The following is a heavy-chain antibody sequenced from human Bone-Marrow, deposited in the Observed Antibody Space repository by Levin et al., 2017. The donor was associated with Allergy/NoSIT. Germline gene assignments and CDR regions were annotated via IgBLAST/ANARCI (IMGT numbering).Heavy chain of an antibody. V-gene: IGHV4-39*01. D-gene: IGHD6-19*01. J-gene: IGHJ4*01. CDR3: ARQPLPGYSNGWYGGGDF. Sequence: SQTLSLPCTVSGDSIRNTIYSWGWTRQPPGKGLEWIGSVYYTGTTYYSPALRGRVPISIDTSKNQFSLKVESVTAADTAFYFCARQPLPGYSNGWYGGGDFWGHGTLVTVSS. CDR1: GDSIRNTIYS. CDR2: VYYTGTT.